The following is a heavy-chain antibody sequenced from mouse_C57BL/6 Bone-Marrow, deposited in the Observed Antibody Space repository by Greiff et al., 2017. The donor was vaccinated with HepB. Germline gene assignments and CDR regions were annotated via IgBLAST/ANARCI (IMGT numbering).Heavy chain of an antibody. J-gene: IGHJ3*01. D-gene: IGHD1-1*01. V-gene: IGHV1-82*01. CDR3: ARGYYYCSSYWFAY. Sequence: QVQLQQSGPELVKPGASVKISCKASGYAFSSSWMNWVKQRPGKGLEWIGRIYPGDGDTNYNGKLKGKATLTADKSSSTAYMQLSSLTSEDSAVYFCARGYYYCSSYWFAYWGQGTLVTVSA. CDR1: GYAFSSSW. CDR2: IYPGDGDT.